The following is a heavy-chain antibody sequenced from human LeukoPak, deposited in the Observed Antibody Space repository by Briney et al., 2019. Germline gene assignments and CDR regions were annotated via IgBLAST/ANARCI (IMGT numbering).Heavy chain of an antibody. D-gene: IGHD6-13*01. J-gene: IGHJ6*03. CDR2: ISSSSSTI. CDR3: ARAQPDTGYSSSWYEEYYMDV. Sequence: GGSLRLSCASSGFTFISYSMNGVRQARGKGLEGVSYISSSSSTIYYADSVKGRFTISRDNAKNSLYLQMNSLRDEDTAVYYCARAQPDTGYSSSWYEEYYMDVWGKGTTVTVSS. V-gene: IGHV3-48*02. CDR1: GFTFISYS.